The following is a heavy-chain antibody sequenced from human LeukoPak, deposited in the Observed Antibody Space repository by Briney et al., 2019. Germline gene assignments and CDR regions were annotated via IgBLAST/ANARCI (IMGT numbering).Heavy chain of an antibody. V-gene: IGHV1-69*05. Sequence: GASVKVSCKASGGTFNDFAFSWVRQAPRPGLEWMGGITPFFGTSKYAQKFQGRVTITTDESTSTVYMGLSSLRSDDTAVYYCASGNWNYVLGSWGQGTLVTVSS. CDR3: ASGNWNYVLGS. D-gene: IGHD1-7*01. CDR1: GGTFNDFA. CDR2: ITPFFGTS. J-gene: IGHJ4*02.